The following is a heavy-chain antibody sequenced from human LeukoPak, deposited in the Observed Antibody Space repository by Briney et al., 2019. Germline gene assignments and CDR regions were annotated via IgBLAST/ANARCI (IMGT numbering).Heavy chain of an antibody. CDR2: ISWDGGST. CDR3: VKDKIFGVAYYFDY. J-gene: IGHJ4*02. Sequence: GGSLRLSCAASGFTFDDYAMHWVRQAPGKGLEWVSLISWDGGSTYYADSVKGRFTISRDNSKNSLYLQMNSLRAEDTALYYCVKDKIFGVAYYFDYWGQGTLVTVSS. V-gene: IGHV3-43D*03. CDR1: GFTFDDYA. D-gene: IGHD3-10*01.